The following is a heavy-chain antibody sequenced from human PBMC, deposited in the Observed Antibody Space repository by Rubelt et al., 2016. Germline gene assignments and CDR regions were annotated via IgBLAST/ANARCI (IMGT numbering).Heavy chain of an antibody. V-gene: IGHV3-23*01. CDR2: IGTSGGST. CDR1: NYA. D-gene: IGHD1-26*01. CDR3: ARDLSDSGRYHHFDY. Sequence: NYAMNWVRQAPGEGLECVSLIGTSGGSTYYADSVKGRFTISRDNSKNTLYLQMNSLRAEDTAVYYCARDLSDSGRYHHFDYWGQGTLVTVSS. J-gene: IGHJ4*02.